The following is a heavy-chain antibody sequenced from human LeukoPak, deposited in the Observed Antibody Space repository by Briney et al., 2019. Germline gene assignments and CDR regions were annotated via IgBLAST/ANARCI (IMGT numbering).Heavy chain of an antibody. CDR3: ARDYYDSSGIYRGAFDI. CDR2: ISSSGSTI. V-gene: IGHV3-11*04. D-gene: IGHD3-22*01. J-gene: IGHJ3*02. Sequence: ETLSLTCAVYGGSFSGYYWSWIRQPPGKGLEWVSYISSSGSTIYYADSVKGRFTISRDNAKNSLYLQMNSLRAEDTAVYYCARDYYDSSGIYRGAFDIWGQGTMVTVSS. CDR1: GGSFSGYY.